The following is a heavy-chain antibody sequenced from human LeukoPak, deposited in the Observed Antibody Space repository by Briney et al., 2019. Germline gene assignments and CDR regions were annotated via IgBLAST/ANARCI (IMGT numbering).Heavy chain of an antibody. J-gene: IGHJ3*02. CDR3: TCDGSVAFDI. CDR1: GFTFSNAW. Sequence: AGGSLRLSCAASGFTFSNAWMSWVRQAPGKGLEWVGRIKSKTDGGTTDYAAPVKGRFTISRDDSKNTPYLQMNSLKTGDTAVYYCTCDGSVAFDIWGQGTMVTVSS. D-gene: IGHD3-22*01. V-gene: IGHV3-15*01. CDR2: IKSKTDGGTT.